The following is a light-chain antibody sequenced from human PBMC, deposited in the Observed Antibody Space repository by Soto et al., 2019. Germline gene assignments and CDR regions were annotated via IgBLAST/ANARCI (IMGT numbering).Light chain of an antibody. J-gene: IGLJ2*01. CDR2: KNN. V-gene: IGLV1-47*01. Sequence: QSVLTQPHSASGTPGQRVTISCSGSSSNIGSNYVYWYQQVPGTTPKLLIYKNNQRPSGVPERFSGSKSGTSASLAISGLRSEDEADYYCAVWDDSLSGREVFGGGTKLTVL. CDR1: SSNIGSNY. CDR3: AVWDDSLSGREV.